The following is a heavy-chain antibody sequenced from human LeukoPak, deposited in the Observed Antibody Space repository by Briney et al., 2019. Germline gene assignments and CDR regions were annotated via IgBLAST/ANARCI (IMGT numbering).Heavy chain of an antibody. CDR1: GGSFNVYY. J-gene: IGHJ2*01. Sequence: SETLSLTCAVYGGSFNVYYWSWIRQPPGKGLEWIGYIYYSGSTNYNPSLKSRVTISVDASKNQFSLKLSSVTAADTAVYYCARDGGIVVVPAARGWYFDLWGRGTLVTVSS. D-gene: IGHD2-2*01. CDR2: IYYSGST. V-gene: IGHV4-59*01. CDR3: ARDGGIVVVPAARGWYFDL.